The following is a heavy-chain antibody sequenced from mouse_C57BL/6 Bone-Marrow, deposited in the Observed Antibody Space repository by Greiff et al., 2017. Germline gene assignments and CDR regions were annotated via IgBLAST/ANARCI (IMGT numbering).Heavy chain of an antibody. CDR1: GFTFSSYA. CDR3: TRVKFPRYGVGYAMDY. V-gene: IGHV5-9-1*02. CDR2: ISSGGDYI. Sequence: EVKLVESGEGLVKPGGSLKLSCAASGFTFSSYAMSWVRQTPEKRLEWVAYISSGGDYIYYADTVKGRFTISRDNARNTLYLPMSSLKSEDTAMYYRTRVKFPRYGVGYAMDYWGQGTSVTVSS. D-gene: IGHD1-2*01. J-gene: IGHJ4*01.